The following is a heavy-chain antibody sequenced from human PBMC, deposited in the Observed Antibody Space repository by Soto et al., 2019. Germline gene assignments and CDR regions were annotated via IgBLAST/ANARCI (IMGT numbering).Heavy chain of an antibody. CDR1: GFSLSTSGVR. CDR2: IYWDDDN. J-gene: IGHJ4*02. D-gene: IGHD2-15*01. Sequence: QITLKESGPTLVKPTQTLTLTCTFSGFSLSTSGVRVGWIRQPPGKALEWLALIYWDDDNRYSPSLHSKSTITTTTSQHQLVPTITNIAPADTATYYCAQITVAMATVFYWGKGILFTFAS. CDR3: AQITVAMATVFY. V-gene: IGHV2-5*02.